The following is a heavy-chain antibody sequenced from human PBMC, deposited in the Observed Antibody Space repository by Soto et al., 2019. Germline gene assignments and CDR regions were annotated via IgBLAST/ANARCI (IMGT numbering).Heavy chain of an antibody. CDR3: ASGGATFYYYYGMDV. CDR2: INPNSGGT. D-gene: IGHD1-26*01. Sequence: ASVKVSCKASGYTFTGYYIPWVRQAPGQGLEWMGWINPNSGGTNYAQKFQGWVTMTRDTSISTAYMELSRLRSDDTSVYYGASGGATFYYYYGMDVWGQGTTVTVSS. J-gene: IGHJ6*02. CDR1: GYTFTGYY. V-gene: IGHV1-2*04.